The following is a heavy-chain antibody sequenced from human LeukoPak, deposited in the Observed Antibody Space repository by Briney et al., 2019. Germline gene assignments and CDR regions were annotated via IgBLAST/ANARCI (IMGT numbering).Heavy chain of an antibody. V-gene: IGHV1-8*03. Sequence: ASVTVSCMASGYTFSTYDINWVRQAAGQGLEWMGWMNPNSGNTDYAQKFQGRLTITRNASISTAYMELSSLRSDDTAVYYCARTKPDNSEIYNWGQGTLVTVSS. J-gene: IGHJ4*02. CDR2: MNPNSGNT. CDR3: ARTKPDNSEIYN. D-gene: IGHD3-22*01. CDR1: GYTFSTYD.